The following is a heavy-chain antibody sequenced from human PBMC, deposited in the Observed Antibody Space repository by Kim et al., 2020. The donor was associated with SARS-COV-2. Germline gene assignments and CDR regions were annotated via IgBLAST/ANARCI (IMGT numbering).Heavy chain of an antibody. J-gene: IGHJ4*02. V-gene: IGHV3-53*01. CDR2: IYSGGST. CDR3: ARDQLYSSGWLIG. CDR1: GFTVSSNY. Sequence: GGSLRLSCAVSGFTVSSNYMSWVRQAPGKGLEWVSVIYSGGSTYHADSVKGRFTISRDTSKNTLYLQMNSLRPEDTAVYYCARDQLYSSGWLIGWGQGTRVTVSS. D-gene: IGHD6-19*01.